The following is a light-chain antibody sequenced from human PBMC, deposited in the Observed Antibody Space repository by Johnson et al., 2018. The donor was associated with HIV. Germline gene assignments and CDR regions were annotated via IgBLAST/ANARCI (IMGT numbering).Light chain of an antibody. Sequence: QSVLTQPPSVSAAPGQKVTIPCSGSSSNIGNNYASWYQQVPGTAPKLLIYENNERPSGIPDRFSGSKSGTSATLDITGLQTGDEADYYCATWDTSLSAGGVFGTGTKVTVL. J-gene: IGLJ1*01. V-gene: IGLV1-51*02. CDR2: ENN. CDR3: ATWDTSLSAGGV. CDR1: SSNIGNNY.